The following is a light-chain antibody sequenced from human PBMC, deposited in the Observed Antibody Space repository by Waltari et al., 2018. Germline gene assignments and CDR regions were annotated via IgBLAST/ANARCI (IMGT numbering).Light chain of an antibody. CDR3: QQSHALPPWT. Sequence: EILVTQSPATLSVSPGDRATLTCRTSQTLNNNLAWFQQKPGQSPRLLIYGASARASGVPARFSGSGSGTEFTLTITSLQSEDFAVYYCQQSHALPPWTFGQGTRV. CDR2: GAS. CDR1: QTLNNN. J-gene: IGKJ1*01. V-gene: IGKV3-15*01.